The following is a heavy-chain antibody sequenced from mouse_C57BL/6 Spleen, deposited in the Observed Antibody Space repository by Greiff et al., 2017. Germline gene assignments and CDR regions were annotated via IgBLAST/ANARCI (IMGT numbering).Heavy chain of an antibody. CDR2: IYPGSGDS. V-gene: IGHV1-82*01. D-gene: IGHD1-1*01. J-gene: IGHJ2*01. Sequence: VQLQQSGPELVKPGASVKISCKASGYAFSSSWMNWVKPRPGQGLEWIGRIYPGSGDSNYNGKFKGKATLPADKSSSTAYMQLSSLTSEDSAVYVCARGAVVIPFDCWGPGTTLTVSS. CDR1: GYAFSSSW. CDR3: ARGAVVIPFDC.